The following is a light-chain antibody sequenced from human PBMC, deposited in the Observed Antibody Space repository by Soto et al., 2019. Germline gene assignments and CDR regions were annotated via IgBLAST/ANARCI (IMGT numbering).Light chain of an antibody. Sequence: EIVMTQSPATLSVSPGERATLSCRASQSVSSNLAWYQHKPGQAPGLLIYGASTRATGIPARFSGSGSGTEFTLTISSLQSEDFAVYYCQHYDHPAWSFGQGTKVEIK. CDR3: QHYDHPAWS. CDR1: QSVSSN. J-gene: IGKJ1*01. CDR2: GAS. V-gene: IGKV3-15*01.